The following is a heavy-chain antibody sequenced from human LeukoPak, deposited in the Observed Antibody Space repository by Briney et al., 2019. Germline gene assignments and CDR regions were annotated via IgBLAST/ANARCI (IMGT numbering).Heavy chain of an antibody. CDR3: AKRTLPWEFIAVADNYFGY. CDR1: GFTFSSYA. CDR2: ISGSGGST. J-gene: IGHJ4*02. V-gene: IGHV3-23*01. Sequence: GGSLRLSCAASGFTFSSYAMSWVRQAPGKGLEWVSAISGSGGSTYYADSVKGRFTISRDNSKNTLYLQMNSLRAEDTAVYYCAKRTLPWEFIAVADNYFGYWGQGTLVTVSS. D-gene: IGHD6-19*01.